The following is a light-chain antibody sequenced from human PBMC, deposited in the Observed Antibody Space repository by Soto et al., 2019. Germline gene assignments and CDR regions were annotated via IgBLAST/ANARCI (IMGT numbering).Light chain of an antibody. J-gene: IGKJ1*01. CDR2: GAS. CDR1: QSISSY. CDR3: QQYVSSPRT. V-gene: IGKV3-20*01. Sequence: EIVLTQSPDTLSLSPGDRATLSCRASQSISSYLAWYQQKPGQSPRLLIYGASSRATGIPDRFSGSESGTDFTLTISRLEPEDFAVYYCQQYVSSPRTFGQGTKVDIK.